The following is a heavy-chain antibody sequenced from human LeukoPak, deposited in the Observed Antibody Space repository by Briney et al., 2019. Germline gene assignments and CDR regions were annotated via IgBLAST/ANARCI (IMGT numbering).Heavy chain of an antibody. D-gene: IGHD4-17*01. J-gene: IGHJ3*02. Sequence: GGSLRLSCAVSGLPFSNHWMTWVRQAPGKGRERVANINQDGSEKYYVASVKGRFSISRDNAKSSLYLQMNSLRVEDTAMYFCAREGYGDYHIWGQGTIVTVSS. CDR1: GLPFSNHW. CDR3: AREGYGDYHI. CDR2: INQDGSEK. V-gene: IGHV3-7*01.